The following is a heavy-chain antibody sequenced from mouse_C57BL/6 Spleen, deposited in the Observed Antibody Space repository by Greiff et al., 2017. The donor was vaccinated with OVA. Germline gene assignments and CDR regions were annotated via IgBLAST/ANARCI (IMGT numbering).Heavy chain of an antibody. CDR3: ARETTVVATYWYFDV. D-gene: IGHD1-1*01. CDR2: ISYDGSN. CDR1: GYSITSGYY. V-gene: IGHV3-6*01. Sequence: EESGPGLVKPSQSLSLTCSVTGYSITSGYYWNWIRQFPGNKLEWMGYISYDGSNNYNPSLKNRISITRDTSKNQFFLKLNSVTTEDTATYYCARETTVVATYWYFDVWGTGTTVTVSS. J-gene: IGHJ1*03.